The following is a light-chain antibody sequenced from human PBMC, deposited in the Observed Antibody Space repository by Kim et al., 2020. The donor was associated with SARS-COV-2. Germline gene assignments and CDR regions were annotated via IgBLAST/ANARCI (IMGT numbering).Light chain of an antibody. CDR3: QQYVGLPYT. V-gene: IGKV3-20*01. Sequence: LAPGERTALSCRASQSVFSNLAWYQQKPGLAPRLLIYGTSRRATGIPDRVSGSGSGTDFTLTITRLEPEDFAVYYCQQYVGLPYTFGQGTKLEI. CDR1: QSVFSN. CDR2: GTS. J-gene: IGKJ2*01.